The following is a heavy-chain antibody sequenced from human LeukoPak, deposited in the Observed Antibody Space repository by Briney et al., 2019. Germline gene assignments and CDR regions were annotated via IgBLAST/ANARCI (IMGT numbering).Heavy chain of an antibody. CDR2: ISYDGSSK. Sequence: GGSLRLSCAASGFTFSIYTIHWVRQAPGRGREWVAVISYDGSSKLYADSVKGRFTISRDNSRNTLYLQMNSLRDEDTAVYYCARGYTSSWFVSYFDYWGQGTLVTVSS. J-gene: IGHJ4*02. D-gene: IGHD6-13*01. CDR1: GFTFSIYT. CDR3: ARGYTSSWFVSYFDY. V-gene: IGHV3-30-3*01.